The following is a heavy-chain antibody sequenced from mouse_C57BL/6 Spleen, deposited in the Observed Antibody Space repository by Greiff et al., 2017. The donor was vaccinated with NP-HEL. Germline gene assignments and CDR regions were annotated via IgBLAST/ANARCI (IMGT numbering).Heavy chain of an antibody. CDR2: IDPETGGT. Sequence: QVQLKESGAELVRPGASVTLSCKASGYTFTDYEMHWVKQTPVHGLEWIGAIDPETGGTAYNQKFKGKAILTADKSSSTAYMELRSLTSEDSAVYYCTSRGYFDVWGTGTTVTVSS. J-gene: IGHJ1*03. CDR1: GYTFTDYE. V-gene: IGHV1-15*01. D-gene: IGHD3-3*01. CDR3: TSRGYFDV.